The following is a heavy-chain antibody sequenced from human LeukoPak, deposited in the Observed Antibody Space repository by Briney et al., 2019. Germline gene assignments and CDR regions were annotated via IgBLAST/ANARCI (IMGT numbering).Heavy chain of an antibody. V-gene: IGHV3-21*01. D-gene: IGHD3-22*01. J-gene: IGHJ4*02. CDR2: ISSSSRYI. CDR3: ARGYYYDSSVYYFFPDY. Sequence: PGGSLRLSCAASGFTLSSYCMEWVRQAPGKGLEWVSSISSSSRYIYYAHSVKGRFTISRDNAKNSLYLQMNSLRAEDTAVYYCARGYYYDSSVYYFFPDYWGQGTLVTVSS. CDR1: GFTLSSYC.